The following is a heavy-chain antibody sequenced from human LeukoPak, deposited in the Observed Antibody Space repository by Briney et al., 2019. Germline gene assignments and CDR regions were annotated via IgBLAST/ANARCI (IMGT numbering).Heavy chain of an antibody. D-gene: IGHD6-19*01. CDR3: ATTVLDGSGWHGDFPH. CDR2: ISGSSSYQ. J-gene: IGHJ1*01. Sequence: GGSLRLSCAASGFTFSGYYMSWIRQAPGRGPEWLSYISGSSSYQNYADSVKGRFTISRDSAKNSLYLQVNSLRAEDTAVYYCATTVLDGSGWHGDFPHWGQGALVTVSS. V-gene: IGHV3-11*06. CDR1: GFTFSGYY.